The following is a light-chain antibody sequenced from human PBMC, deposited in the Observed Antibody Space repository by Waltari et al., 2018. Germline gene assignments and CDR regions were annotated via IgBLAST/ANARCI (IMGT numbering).Light chain of an antibody. Sequence: EIVLTQSPATLSLSPGQRATLSCRASHTIDNLLAWYQQKPGQAPSLLIYDTSTRATGTPARFSGSGSGADVTLTISSLETEDFAVYYCLQRGNWLFGAGTRVEI. CDR2: DTS. CDR3: LQRGNWL. J-gene: IGKJ4*01. CDR1: HTIDNL. V-gene: IGKV3-11*01.